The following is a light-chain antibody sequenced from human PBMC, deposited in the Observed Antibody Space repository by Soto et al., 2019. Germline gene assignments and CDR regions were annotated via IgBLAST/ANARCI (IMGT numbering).Light chain of an antibody. CDR1: SSDVCAYNY. Sequence: QSALTQPASVSGSPGQSITISCTGTSSDVCAYNYISWYQQHPGKAPKLMIYEVSDRPSGVSNRFSGSKSGNTDSLTISGLQPEDEADYYCASYTTSSTLVVFGGGTKLIVL. CDR3: ASYTTSSTLVV. V-gene: IGLV2-14*01. CDR2: EVS. J-gene: IGLJ2*01.